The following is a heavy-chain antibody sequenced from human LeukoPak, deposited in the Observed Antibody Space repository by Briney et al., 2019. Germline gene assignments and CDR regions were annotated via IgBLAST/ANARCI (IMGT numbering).Heavy chain of an antibody. Sequence: GSLRLSCAASGFTFSSYTMNWVRQPPGKGLEWVSNIGTSSTTIYYADSVKGRFTISRDNAKNSLYLQMNSLRADDTAVYYCAKLVVVIGTIDYFDYWGQGTPVTVSS. D-gene: IGHD2-15*01. V-gene: IGHV3-48*01. CDR3: AKLVVVIGTIDYFDY. J-gene: IGHJ4*02. CDR2: IGTSSTTI. CDR1: GFTFSSYT.